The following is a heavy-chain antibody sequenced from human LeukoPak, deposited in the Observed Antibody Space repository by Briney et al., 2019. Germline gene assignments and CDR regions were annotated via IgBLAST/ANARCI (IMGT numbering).Heavy chain of an antibody. J-gene: IGHJ3*02. CDR2: IYYSGST. CDR1: GGSISSYY. V-gene: IGHV4-59*01. Sequence: SETLSLTCTVSGGSISSYYWSWIRQPPGKGLEWIGYIYYSGSTSYNPSLKSRVTISVDTSKNQFSLKLSSVTAADTAVYYCARAEDDAFDIWGQGTMVTVSS. CDR3: ARAEDDAFDI.